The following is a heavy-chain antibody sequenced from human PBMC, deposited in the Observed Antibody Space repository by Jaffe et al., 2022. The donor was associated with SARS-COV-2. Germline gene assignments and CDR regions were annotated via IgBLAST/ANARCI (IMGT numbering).Heavy chain of an antibody. CDR3: ARNGISRQWPNSD. V-gene: IGHV3-7*01. CDR1: GFIFKTYW. CDR2: IKQDGSEK. Sequence: EVQLVESGGGLVQPGGSLRLSCGASGFIFKTYWMSWVRQAPGKGLEWVANIKQDGSEKYYVDSVKGRFTISRDNAQDSLYLQMNSLRAEDTAMYFCARNGISRQWPNSDWGRGTLVTVSS. J-gene: IGHJ4*02. D-gene: IGHD6-19*01.